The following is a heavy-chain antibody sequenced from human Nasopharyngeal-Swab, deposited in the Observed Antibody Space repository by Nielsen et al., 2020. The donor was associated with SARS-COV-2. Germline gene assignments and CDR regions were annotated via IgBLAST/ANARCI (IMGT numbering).Heavy chain of an antibody. D-gene: IGHD6-6*01. Sequence: WIRQPPGKGLEWVSAISGSGGSTYYADSVKGRFTISRDNSKNTLYLQMNSLRAEDTAVYYCAKGYSSSSGSFQPWGQGPLVTVSS. CDR3: AKGYSSSSGSFQP. J-gene: IGHJ1*01. V-gene: IGHV3-23*01. CDR2: ISGSGGST.